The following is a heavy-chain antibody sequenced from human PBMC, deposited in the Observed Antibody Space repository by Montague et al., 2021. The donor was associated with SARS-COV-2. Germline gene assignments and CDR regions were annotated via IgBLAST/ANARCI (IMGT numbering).Heavy chain of an antibody. D-gene: IGHD2-15*01. J-gene: IGHJ3*02. CDR1: GDSVRTYSYY. Sequence: SETLSLTCTVSGDSVRTYSYYWGWIRQPPGKGLVGIGSIYYGGSTTSNPSLKSRVTISVDTSRNQFSLKLISVTAADTAVYYCARDMGMVANVVVVVDAVVDGFDIWGQGTMVTVSS. CDR3: ARDMGMVANVVVVVDAVVDGFDI. CDR2: IYYGGST. V-gene: IGHV4-39*07.